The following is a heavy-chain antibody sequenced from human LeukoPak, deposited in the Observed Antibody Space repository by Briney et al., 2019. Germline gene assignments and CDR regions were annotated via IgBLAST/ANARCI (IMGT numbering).Heavy chain of an antibody. CDR1: TFFINSYT. V-gene: IGHV3-21*01. J-gene: IGHJ4*02. Sequence: GESLKISCSASTFFINSYTMTWVRQAPGKGLEWVSSISGSSSDIYYADSMKGRLTISRDNAKNSVYLQINSLRAEDTAIYYCARRGYIDSSGYDYWGQGTLVTVSS. CDR3: ARRGYIDSSGYDY. CDR2: ISGSSSDI. D-gene: IGHD3-22*01.